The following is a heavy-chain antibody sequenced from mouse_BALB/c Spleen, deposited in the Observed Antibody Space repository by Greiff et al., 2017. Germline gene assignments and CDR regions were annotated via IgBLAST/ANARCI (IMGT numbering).Heavy chain of an antibody. CDR2: INPNNGGT. V-gene: IGHV1-18*01. J-gene: IGHJ1*01. CDR3: ARCGNWYFDV. CDR1: GYTFTDYN. D-gene: IGHD1-1*02. Sequence: EVQLQQSGPELVKPGASVKIPCKASGYTFTDYNMDWVKQSHGKSLEWIGDINPNNGGTIYNQKFKGKATLTVDKSSSTAYMELRSLTSEDTAVYYCARCGNWYFDVWGAGTTGTVSS.